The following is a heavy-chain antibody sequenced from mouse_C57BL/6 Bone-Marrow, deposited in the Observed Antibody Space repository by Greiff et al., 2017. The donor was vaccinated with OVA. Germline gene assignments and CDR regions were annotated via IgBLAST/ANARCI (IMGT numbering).Heavy chain of an antibody. CDR1: GFTFSSYG. D-gene: IGHD2-3*01. CDR2: ISSGGSYT. V-gene: IGHV5-6*01. Sequence: EVNVVESGGDLVKPGGSLKLSCAASGFTFSSYGMSWVRQTPDKRLEWVATISSGGSYTYYPDSVKGRFTISRDNAKNTLYLQMSSLKSEDTAMYYCASLYDGYYPYYWGQGTTLTVSS. J-gene: IGHJ2*01. CDR3: ASLYDGYYPYY.